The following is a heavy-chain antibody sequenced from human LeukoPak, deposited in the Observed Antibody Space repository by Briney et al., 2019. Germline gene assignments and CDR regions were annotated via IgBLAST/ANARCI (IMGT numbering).Heavy chain of an antibody. CDR3: ARDAGLTAAYFDY. J-gene: IGHJ4*02. CDR2: IKQDGSEK. D-gene: IGHD3/OR15-3a*01. Sequence: GGSLRLSCAASGFTFSSYWMSWVRQAPGKGLEWVANIKQDGSEKYYVDSVKGRFTISRDNAKNSLYLQMNSLRAEDTAVYYYARDAGLTAAYFDYWGQGTLVTVSS. CDR1: GFTFSSYW. V-gene: IGHV3-7*01.